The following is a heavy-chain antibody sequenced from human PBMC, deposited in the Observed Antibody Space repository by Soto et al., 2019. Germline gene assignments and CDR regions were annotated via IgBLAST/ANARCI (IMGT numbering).Heavy chain of an antibody. CDR2: INPSGGRT. CDR3: ATSDIPLDAFDI. Sequence: ASVKVSCKASGYPFTIYDMHWVRQAPGQGLEWMGIINPSGGRTSYAQKFQGRVTMTRDTSTSTVYMELSSLRSEDTAVYYCATSDIPLDAFDIWGQGKMVTVSS. V-gene: IGHV1-46*01. J-gene: IGHJ3*02. D-gene: IGHD2-15*01. CDR1: GYPFTIYD.